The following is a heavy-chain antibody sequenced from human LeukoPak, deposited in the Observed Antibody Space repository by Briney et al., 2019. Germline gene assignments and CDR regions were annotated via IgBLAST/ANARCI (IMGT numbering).Heavy chain of an antibody. D-gene: IGHD6-19*01. Sequence: PSETLSLTCTVSGGSISSGSFYWGWIRQPPGKGLEWIGSSYYSGSTYYNPSLKSRVTISVDTSKNQFSLKLSSVTAADTAVYYCARVIVVAGGPNWFDPWGQGTLVTVSS. CDR2: SYYSGST. J-gene: IGHJ5*02. CDR1: GGSISSGSFY. CDR3: ARVIVVAGGPNWFDP. V-gene: IGHV4-39*07.